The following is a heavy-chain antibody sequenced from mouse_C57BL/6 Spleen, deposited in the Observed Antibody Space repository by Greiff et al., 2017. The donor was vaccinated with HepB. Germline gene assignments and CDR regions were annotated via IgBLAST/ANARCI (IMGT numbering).Heavy chain of an antibody. Sequence: QVQLQQSGAELVRPGASVTLSCKASGYTFTDYEMHWVKQTPVHGLEWIGAIDPETGGTAYNQKFKGKAILTADKSSSTAYMELRSLTSEDSAVYYCTGRSGDGGFAYWGQGTLVTVSA. J-gene: IGHJ3*01. V-gene: IGHV1-15*01. CDR3: TGRSGDGGFAY. CDR1: GYTFTDYE. CDR2: IDPETGGT. D-gene: IGHD1-1*01.